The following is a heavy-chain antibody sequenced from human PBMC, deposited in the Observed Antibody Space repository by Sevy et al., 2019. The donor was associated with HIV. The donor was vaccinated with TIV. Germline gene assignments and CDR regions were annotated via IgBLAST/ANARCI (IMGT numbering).Heavy chain of an antibody. Sequence: GGSLRLSCAASGFTFSSYAMSWVRQAPGKGLEWVSAISGSGGSTYYADSVKGRFTISRDNSKNTLYLQMNSLRAEDTAVYYCAKVLGGGFLEWLSYVDYWGQGTLVTVSS. V-gene: IGHV3-23*01. CDR2: ISGSGGST. J-gene: IGHJ4*02. CDR3: AKVLGGGFLEWLSYVDY. D-gene: IGHD3-3*01. CDR1: GFTFSSYA.